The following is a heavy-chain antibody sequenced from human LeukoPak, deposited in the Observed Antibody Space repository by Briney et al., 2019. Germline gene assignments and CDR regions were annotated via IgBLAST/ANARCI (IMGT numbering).Heavy chain of an antibody. CDR1: GFTFSSYS. D-gene: IGHD6-13*01. CDR2: ISTSGSSI. CDR3: ARDEGQQFDY. V-gene: IGHV3-48*04. Sequence: GGSLRLSCAASGFTFSSYSMNWIRQAPGKGLEWVSYISTSGSSIYYADSVKGRFTISRDNAKNSLYLQMNSLRADDTAVYYCARDEGQQFDYWGQGTLVTVSS. J-gene: IGHJ4*02.